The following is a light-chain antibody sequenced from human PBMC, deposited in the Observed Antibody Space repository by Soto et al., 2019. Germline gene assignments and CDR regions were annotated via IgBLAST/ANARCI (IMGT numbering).Light chain of an antibody. CDR3: TSYANSILWV. CDR1: SSDIGGYNY. V-gene: IGLV2-14*03. J-gene: IGLJ3*02. Sequence: QSVLTQPASVSGSPGQSITISCAGTSSDIGGYNYVSWYQQHPGKAPKLIIYEVTNRPSGVSSRFSGSKSGSTASLTISGLQAEDEADYYCTSYANSILWVFGGGTQLTVL. CDR2: EVT.